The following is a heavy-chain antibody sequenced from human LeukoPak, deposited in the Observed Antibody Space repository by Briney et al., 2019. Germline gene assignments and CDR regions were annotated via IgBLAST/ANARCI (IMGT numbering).Heavy chain of an antibody. CDR3: ASLGRSIAARSLYYYYMDV. CDR2: INHSGST. D-gene: IGHD6-6*01. Sequence: PSETLSLTCAVYGGSFSGYYWSWIRQPPGKGLEWIGEINHSGSTNYNPSLKSRVTISVDTSKNQFSLKLGSVTAADTAVYYCASLGRSIAARSLYYYYMDVWGKGTTATVSS. CDR1: GGSFSGYY. V-gene: IGHV4-34*01. J-gene: IGHJ6*03.